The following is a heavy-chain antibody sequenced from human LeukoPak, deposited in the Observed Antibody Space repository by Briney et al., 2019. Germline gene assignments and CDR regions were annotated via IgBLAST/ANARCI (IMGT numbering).Heavy chain of an antibody. D-gene: IGHD1-26*01. J-gene: IGHJ4*02. CDR2: IYYSGST. CDR1: GGSISSGGYS. V-gene: IGHV4-30-2*03. CDR3: ARPEVSVGASGFDY. Sequence: NPSQTLSLTCTVSGGSISSGGYSWSWIRQHPGKGLEWIGSIYYSGSTYYNPSLKSRVTISVDTSKNQFSLKLSSVTAADTAVYYCARPEVSVGASGFDYWGQGTLVTVSS.